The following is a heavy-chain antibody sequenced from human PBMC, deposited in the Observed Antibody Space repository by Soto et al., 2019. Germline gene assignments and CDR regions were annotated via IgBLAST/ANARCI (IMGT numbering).Heavy chain of an antibody. D-gene: IGHD2-2*01. CDR1: GGSVSNYY. J-gene: IGHJ6*03. V-gene: IGHV4-59*06. Sequence: SETLSLTCTFSGGSVSNYYWSWIRQHPGKGLEWIGYIYYSGSTYYNPSLKSRVTISVDTSKNQFSLKLSSVTAADTAVYYCAMREEYCSSTSCLFYCYYYMDVWGKGTTVTVSS. CDR3: AMREEYCSSTSCLFYCYYYMDV. CDR2: IYYSGST.